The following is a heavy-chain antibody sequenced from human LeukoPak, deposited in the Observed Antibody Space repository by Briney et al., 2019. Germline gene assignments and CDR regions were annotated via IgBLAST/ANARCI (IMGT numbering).Heavy chain of an antibody. D-gene: IGHD5-18*01. J-gene: IGHJ6*03. V-gene: IGHV3-21*01. CDR3: ERSSDAAIVYNYMDV. CDR2: ITSSSTYI. Sequence: TGGSLRLSCAASGFTFSSCTMNWVRQAPGKGLEWVSSITSSSTYIYYADSVKGRFTISRDNAKNSLYLQMHSLRAEDTAVYYCERSSDAAIVYNYMDVWGKGTTVTV. CDR1: GFTFSSCT.